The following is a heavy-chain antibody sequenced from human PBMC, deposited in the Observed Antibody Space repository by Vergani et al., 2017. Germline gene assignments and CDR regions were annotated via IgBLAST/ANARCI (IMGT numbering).Heavy chain of an antibody. D-gene: IGHD3-10*01. J-gene: IGHJ3*01. CDR1: GFTFDDYA. CDR3: AKATWRVRGVMVS. CDR2: IRWNSGSI. Sequence: EVQLVESGGGLVQPGRSLRLSCAASGFTFDDYAMHWVRQAPGKGLEWVSGIRWNSGSIGYADSVKGRFTISRDNAKNSLYLQMNRLRAEDTALYYCAKATWRVRGVMVSWGQGTMVTVSS. V-gene: IGHV3-9*01.